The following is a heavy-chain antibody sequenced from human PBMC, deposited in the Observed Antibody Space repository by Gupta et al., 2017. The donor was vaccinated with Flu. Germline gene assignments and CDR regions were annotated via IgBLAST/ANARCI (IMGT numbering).Heavy chain of an antibody. Sequence: QVQLQESGPGLVKPSQTLSLTCTVSGGSISSGIYYWSWIRQPAGKGLEWIGRIYTSGSTNYNPSLKSRVTISVDTSKNQFSLKLSSVTAADTAVYYCARGHEWIQLWPWGQGTLVTVSS. D-gene: IGHD5-18*01. CDR3: ARGHEWIQLWP. V-gene: IGHV4-61*02. J-gene: IGHJ5*02. CDR2: IYTSGST. CDR1: GGSISSGIYY.